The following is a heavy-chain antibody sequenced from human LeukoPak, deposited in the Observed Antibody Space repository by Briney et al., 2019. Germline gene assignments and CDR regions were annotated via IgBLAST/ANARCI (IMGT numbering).Heavy chain of an antibody. J-gene: IGHJ3*02. CDR1: GFTFSSYS. Sequence: GGSLRLSCAASGFTFSSYSMNWVRQAPGKGLEWVSSISSSSSYIYYADSVKGRFTISRDNAKNSLYLQMNSLRAEDTAVYYCARDSSGEQQLVDDAFDIWGQGTMVTVSS. D-gene: IGHD6-13*01. V-gene: IGHV3-21*01. CDR2: ISSSSSYI. CDR3: ARDSSGEQQLVDDAFDI.